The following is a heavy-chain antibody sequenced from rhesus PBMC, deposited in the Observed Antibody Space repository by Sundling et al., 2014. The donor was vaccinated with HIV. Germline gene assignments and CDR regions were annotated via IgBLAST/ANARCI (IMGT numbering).Heavy chain of an antibody. D-gene: IGHD6-25*01. V-gene: IGHV4-169*01. CDR2: IHGRGTST. J-gene: IGHJ6*01. CDR1: GGSFSGYY. Sequence: QVQLQESGPGLVKPSETLSLTCAVSGGSFSGYYWSWIRQAPGKGLEWIGYIHGRGTSTNYNPSLKSRVTLSVDTSKNHLSLKLSSVTAADTAVYFCARTGGGRSPLDYYGLDSWGQGVVVTVSS. CDR3: ARTGGGRSPLDYYGLDS.